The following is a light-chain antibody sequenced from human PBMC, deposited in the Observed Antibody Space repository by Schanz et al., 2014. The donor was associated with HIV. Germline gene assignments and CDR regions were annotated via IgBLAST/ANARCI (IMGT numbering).Light chain of an antibody. V-gene: IGKV1-17*01. Sequence: DIQMTQSPSSLSASVGDRVTITCRASQGIGNDLGWYQQRPGKAPKRLIYAASTLQSGVPSRFVGGGSGTEFTLTISSLQPDDFATYYCQQYSTYPYTFGQGTKLEIK. CDR1: QGIGND. J-gene: IGKJ2*01. CDR2: AAS. CDR3: QQYSTYPYT.